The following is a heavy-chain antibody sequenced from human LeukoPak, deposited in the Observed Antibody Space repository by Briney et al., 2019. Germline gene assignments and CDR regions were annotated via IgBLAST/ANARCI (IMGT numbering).Heavy chain of an antibody. Sequence: PGGSLRLSCAASGFTFDDYAMHWVRQAPGKGLEWVSGISWNSGSIGYADSVKGRFTISRDNAKNSLYLQMNSLRAEDTALYYCAKDILSRYSYSSGWCPDYWGQGTLVTVSS. CDR2: ISWNSGSI. J-gene: IGHJ4*02. CDR1: GFTFDDYA. D-gene: IGHD6-19*01. V-gene: IGHV3-9*01. CDR3: AKDILSRYSYSSGWCPDY.